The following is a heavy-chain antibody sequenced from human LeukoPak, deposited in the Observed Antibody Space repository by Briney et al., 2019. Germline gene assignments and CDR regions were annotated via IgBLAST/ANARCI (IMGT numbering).Heavy chain of an antibody. Sequence: GGSLRLSCAASGFTFSDYYMSWIRQAPGKGLEWVSYISSSGSTIYYADSVKGRFTIYRDNAKNLLYLQMNSLRAEDTGVYYCASKGLYDAFDIWGQGTMVTVSS. J-gene: IGHJ3*02. CDR3: ASKGLYDAFDI. CDR2: ISSSGSTI. CDR1: GFTFSDYY. V-gene: IGHV3-11*01.